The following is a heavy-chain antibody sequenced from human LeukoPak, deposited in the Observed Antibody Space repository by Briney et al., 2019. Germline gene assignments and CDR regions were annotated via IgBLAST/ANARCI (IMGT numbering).Heavy chain of an antibody. Sequence: GGSLRLSCAASGFTFSSYEMMWVRQAPGKGLEWFSYITNSGSTLCYADAVKGTFTITRDNDENSLYLQKTSLRAEDTAIYYCARVLYDYWGQGTLVTVSS. CDR3: ARVLYDY. CDR2: ITNSGSTL. J-gene: IGHJ4*02. D-gene: IGHD5/OR15-5a*01. V-gene: IGHV3-48*03. CDR1: GFTFSSYE.